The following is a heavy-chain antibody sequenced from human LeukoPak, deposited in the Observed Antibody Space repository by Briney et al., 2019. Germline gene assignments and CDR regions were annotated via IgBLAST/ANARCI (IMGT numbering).Heavy chain of an antibody. V-gene: IGHV3-74*01. CDR2: INSDGSST. Sequence: GGSLRLSCAASGFTFSRYWVHWARQAPGKGLLWVSRINSDGSSTSYADSVKGRFTISRDNAKNTLYLQMNSLRAEDTAVYYCARSYSGYDAFFDYWGQGTLVTVSS. D-gene: IGHD5-12*01. CDR1: GFTFSRYW. CDR3: ARSYSGYDAFFDY. J-gene: IGHJ4*02.